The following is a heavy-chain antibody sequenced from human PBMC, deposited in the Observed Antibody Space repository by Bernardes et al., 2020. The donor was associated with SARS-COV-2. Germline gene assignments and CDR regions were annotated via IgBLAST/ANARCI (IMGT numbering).Heavy chain of an antibody. V-gene: IGHV3-11*05. CDR1: GFIFRDSY. D-gene: IGHD3-9*01. Sequence: VGSLILSCTASGFIFRDSYMSWIRQAPGQGLEWISYISGETGYTNYAGSVKGRFTISRDNARNSLYLQMTNLRADDTATYFCARDTSRFTASMDFESWGQGTLVTVSS. CDR2: ISGETGYT. J-gene: IGHJ4*02. CDR3: ARDTSRFTASMDFES.